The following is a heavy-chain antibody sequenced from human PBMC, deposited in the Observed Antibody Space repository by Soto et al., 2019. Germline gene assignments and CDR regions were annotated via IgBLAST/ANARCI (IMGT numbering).Heavy chain of an antibody. CDR1: GFTFSSYA. CDR2: ISGSGGST. D-gene: IGHD3-22*01. J-gene: IGHJ4*02. CDR3: AIPPSRAMIRPY. V-gene: IGHV3-23*01. Sequence: EVQLLESGGGLVQPGGSLRLSCAASGFTFSSYAMSWVRQAPGKGLEWVSAISGSGGSTYYADSVKGRFTISRDNSKNTLYLQMNSLRAEDTGVYSCAIPPSRAMIRPYWGQGTLVTVSS.